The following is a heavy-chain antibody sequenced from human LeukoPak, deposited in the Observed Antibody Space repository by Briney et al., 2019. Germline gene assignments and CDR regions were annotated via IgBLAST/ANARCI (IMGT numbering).Heavy chain of an antibody. J-gene: IGHJ4*02. CDR1: GGSISSSSYY. D-gene: IGHD3-3*01. V-gene: IGHV4-39*01. Sequence: SETLSLTCTVSGGSISSSSYYWGWFRQPPGKGLEWIGSIYYSGSTYYNPSLKSRVTISVDTSKNQFSLKLSSVTAADTAVYYCARQELRFLEWLRYFDYWGQGTLVTVSS. CDR2: IYYSGST. CDR3: ARQELRFLEWLRYFDY.